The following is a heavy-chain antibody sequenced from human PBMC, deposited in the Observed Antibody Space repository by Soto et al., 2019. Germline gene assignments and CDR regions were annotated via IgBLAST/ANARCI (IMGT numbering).Heavy chain of an antibody. Sequence: DVQLVESGGGLVHPGGSLRLSCAASGFTFSAYSMRWLRQAPGKGLDWVSTISTTYKIYYTDVVNGRVTISRENAQKSLYLDMNSLRAEDRAVYYCARYGSGWYRSPCSEGPLVTVAS. V-gene: IGHV3-21*01. CDR3: ARYGSGWYRSP. CDR2: ISTTYKI. D-gene: IGHD6-19*01. CDR1: GFTFSAYS. J-gene: IGHJ5*02.